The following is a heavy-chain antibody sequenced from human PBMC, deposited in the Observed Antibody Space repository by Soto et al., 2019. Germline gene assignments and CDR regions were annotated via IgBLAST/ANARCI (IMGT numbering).Heavy chain of an antibody. Sequence: ASVKVSCKASGGTFSSYTFSWVRQAPGQGLEWMGRIIPILGITNYAQKFQGRVTITADISTSTAHMEVSSLRSEDTAVYYCASSANYYYYMDVWGKGTTVTVSS. D-gene: IGHD2-2*01. V-gene: IGHV1-69*02. CDR2: IIPILGIT. CDR1: GGTFSSYT. CDR3: ASSANYYYYMDV. J-gene: IGHJ6*03.